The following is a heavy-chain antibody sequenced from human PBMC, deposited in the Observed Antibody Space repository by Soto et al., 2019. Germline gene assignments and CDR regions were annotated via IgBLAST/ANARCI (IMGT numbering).Heavy chain of an antibody. CDR3: ARDRLYCSGGSCYFDVTYYFDY. Sequence: VGSLRLSCAASGFTFSSYAMHWVRQAPGKGLEWVAVISYDGSNKYYADSVKGRFTISRDNSKNTLYLQMNSLRAEDTAVYYCARDRLYCSGGSCYFDVTYYFDYWGQGTLVTVPQ. CDR1: GFTFSSYA. D-gene: IGHD2-15*01. V-gene: IGHV3-30-3*01. CDR2: ISYDGSNK. J-gene: IGHJ4*02.